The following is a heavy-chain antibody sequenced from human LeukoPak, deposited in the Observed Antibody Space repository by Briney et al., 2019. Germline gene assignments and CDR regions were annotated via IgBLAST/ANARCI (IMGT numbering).Heavy chain of an antibody. J-gene: IGHJ6*02. Sequence: GGSLRLSCAASGFTFDDYAMHWVRQAPGKGLEWVSGISLNSGSIGYADSVKGRFTISRDNAKNSLYMSMNSLRAEDTAVYYCARDCSSTSCYFRTYYYYGMDVWGQGTTATVSS. D-gene: IGHD2-2*01. CDR1: GFTFDDYA. CDR3: ARDCSSTSCYFRTYYYYGMDV. V-gene: IGHV3-9*01. CDR2: ISLNSGSI.